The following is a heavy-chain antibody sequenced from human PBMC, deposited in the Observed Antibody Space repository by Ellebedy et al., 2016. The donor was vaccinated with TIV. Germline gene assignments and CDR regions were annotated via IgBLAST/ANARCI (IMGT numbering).Heavy chain of an antibody. V-gene: IGHV4-39*01. J-gene: IGHJ6*02. Sequence: MPSETLSLTCNVSGGSISSSSYYWGWIRQPPGKGLEGIGKIYYRGSTYYNPSLKSRVTISQDTAKNQFSLKLSSVTAADTAVYYCARESSGWYNSVYYYHYGMDVWGQGTTVTVS. CDR1: GGSISSSSYY. D-gene: IGHD6-19*01. CDR2: IYYRGST. CDR3: ARESSGWYNSVYYYHYGMDV.